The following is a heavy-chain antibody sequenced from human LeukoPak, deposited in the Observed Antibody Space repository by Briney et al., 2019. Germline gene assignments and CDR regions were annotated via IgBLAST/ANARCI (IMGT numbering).Heavy chain of an antibody. CDR1: GFTFSSYG. CDR2: IWYDGSNK. Sequence: GRSLRLSCAASGFTFSSYGMHWVRQAPGKRLEWVAVIWYDGSNKYYADSVKGRFTISRDNSKNTLFLQMNRLRVEDTAVYYCARDFVAYDSSGYPPFVDYWGQGTLVSVST. V-gene: IGHV3-33*01. J-gene: IGHJ4*02. D-gene: IGHD3-22*01. CDR3: ARDFVAYDSSGYPPFVDY.